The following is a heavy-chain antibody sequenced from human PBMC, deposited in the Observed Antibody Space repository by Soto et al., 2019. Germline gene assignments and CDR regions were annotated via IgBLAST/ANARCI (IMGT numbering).Heavy chain of an antibody. V-gene: IGHV1-18*01. D-gene: IGHD3-3*01. Sequence: ASVKVSCKASGHTFTSYGISWVRQAPGQGLEWMGWISAYNGNTNYAQKLQDRVTMTTDTSTSTAYMELRSLRSDDTAVYYCARPFWSGYYQSDYYYYDMHVWGQGTTVTVSS. CDR2: ISAYNGNT. CDR3: ARPFWSGYYQSDYYYYDMHV. J-gene: IGHJ6*02. CDR1: GHTFTSYG.